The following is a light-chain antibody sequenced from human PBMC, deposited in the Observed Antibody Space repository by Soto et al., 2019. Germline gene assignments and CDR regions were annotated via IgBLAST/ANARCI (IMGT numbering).Light chain of an antibody. J-gene: IGLJ3*02. CDR2: DVN. CDR1: SSDVGAYNC. Sequence: QSALTQPRSVSGSPGQSVTISCAGTSSDVGAYNCVSWYQQHPGKVPKLMIYDVNSRPSGVPDRFSGSKSGNTASLTISGLQADDEADYYCCSYAGSYTLVFGGGTKLTVL. V-gene: IGLV2-11*01. CDR3: CSYAGSYTLV.